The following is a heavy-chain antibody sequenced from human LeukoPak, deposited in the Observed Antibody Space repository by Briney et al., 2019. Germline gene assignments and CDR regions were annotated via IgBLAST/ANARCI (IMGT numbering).Heavy chain of an antibody. CDR2: INHSGST. J-gene: IGHJ4*02. D-gene: IGHD2-8*02. CDR1: GGSFSGYY. CDR3: ARHARLVGFISY. Sequence: SETLSLTCAVYGGSFSGYYWSWIRQPPGKGLEWIGEINHSGSTSYNPTLKSRVTISVDTSKNQFSLKLSSVTAADTAVYYCARHARLVGFISYWGQGTLVTVSS. V-gene: IGHV4-34*01.